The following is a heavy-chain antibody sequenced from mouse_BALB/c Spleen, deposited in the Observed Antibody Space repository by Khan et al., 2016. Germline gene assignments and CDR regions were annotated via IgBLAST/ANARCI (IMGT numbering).Heavy chain of an antibody. CDR1: GYSITSGYS. Sequence: EVQLQESGPDLVKPSQSLSLTCTVTGYSITSGYSWHWIRQFPGNKLEWMGYMHSSGSTNYSPSLTSRTSITRDTSNNQFFLQLSSVTTEDSATYYCARYGYYAIDYWGQGTSVTVSS. CDR2: MHSSGST. V-gene: IGHV3-1*02. CDR3: ARYGYYAIDY. J-gene: IGHJ4*01. D-gene: IGHD1-1*02.